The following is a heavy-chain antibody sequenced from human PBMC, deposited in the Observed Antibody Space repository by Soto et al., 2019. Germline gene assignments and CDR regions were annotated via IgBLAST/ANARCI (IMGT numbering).Heavy chain of an antibody. Sequence: SETLSLTCTVSGGSISSSSYYWGWIRQPPGKGLEWIGSIYYSGSTYYNPSLKSRVTISVDTSKNQFSLKLSSVTAADTAVYYCARHRGTTGTTIDYYYYYMDVWGKGTTVTVSS. CDR1: GGSISSSSYY. CDR3: ARHRGTTGTTIDYYYYYMDV. J-gene: IGHJ6*03. V-gene: IGHV4-39*01. CDR2: IYYSGST. D-gene: IGHD1-1*01.